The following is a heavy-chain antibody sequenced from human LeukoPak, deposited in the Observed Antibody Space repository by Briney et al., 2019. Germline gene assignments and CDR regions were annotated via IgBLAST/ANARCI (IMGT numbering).Heavy chain of an antibody. V-gene: IGHV4-39*01. J-gene: IGHJ4*02. CDR1: GGSISSSSYY. Sequence: PSETLSLTCTVSGGSISSSSYYWGWIRQPPGKGLEWIGSIYYSGSTYYNPSLKSRVTISVDTSKNQFSLKLSSVTAADTAVYYCARLRNFDNVYAFDHWGQGTLVTVSS. CDR3: ARLRNFDNVYAFDH. D-gene: IGHD3-9*01. CDR2: IYYSGST.